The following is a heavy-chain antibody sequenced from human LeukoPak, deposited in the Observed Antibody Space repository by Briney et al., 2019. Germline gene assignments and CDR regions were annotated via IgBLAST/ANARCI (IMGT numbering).Heavy chain of an antibody. CDR1: GGTCSSYA. V-gene: IGHV1-69*05. Sequence: SVKVSCKASGGTCSSYAISWVRQAPGQGLEWMGRIIPIFGTANYAQKFQGRVTITTDESTSTAYMALSSLRSEDTAVYYCAAHYYDSSGYFDYWGQGTLVTVSS. CDR2: IIPIFGTA. CDR3: AAHYYDSSGYFDY. J-gene: IGHJ4*02. D-gene: IGHD3-22*01.